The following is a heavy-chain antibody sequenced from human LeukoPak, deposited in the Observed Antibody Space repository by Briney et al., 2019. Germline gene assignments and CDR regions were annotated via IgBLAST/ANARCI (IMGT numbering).Heavy chain of an antibody. Sequence: GGSLRLSCAASGFTFSSNWMHWVRQAPGKGLVWVSRINEDGSTTNYADSVKGRSTIFRDNAKNTLYLQMNSLRAEDTAVYYCARDPLGTRPGFDYWGQGTLVTVSS. V-gene: IGHV3-74*01. CDR2: INEDGSTT. CDR3: ARDPLGTRPGFDY. J-gene: IGHJ4*02. D-gene: IGHD1-1*01. CDR1: GFTFSSNW.